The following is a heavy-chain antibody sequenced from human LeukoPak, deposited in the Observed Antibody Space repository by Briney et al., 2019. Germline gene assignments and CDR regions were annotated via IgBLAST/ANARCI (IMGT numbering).Heavy chain of an antibody. CDR2: VKPDGSEM. D-gene: IGHD3-9*01. CDR3: ARAGEILRYFDWFSY. V-gene: IGHV3-7*01. Sequence: PGGSLRLSCTVSGFTFNNYWMNWVRQAPGKGLEWVANVKPDGSEMYFVNSVRGRFTISRDFFKKSLYLQMNNLRVEDTAVYYCARAGEILRYFDWFSYWGQGTLVTVSS. J-gene: IGHJ4*02. CDR1: GFTFNNYW.